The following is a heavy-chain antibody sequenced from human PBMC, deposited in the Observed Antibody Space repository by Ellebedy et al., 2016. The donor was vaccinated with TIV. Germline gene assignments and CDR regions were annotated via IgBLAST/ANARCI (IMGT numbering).Heavy chain of an antibody. CDR2: VNPGGGRT. D-gene: IGHD1-26*01. CDR1: GFTFTSYY. J-gene: IGHJ4*02. Sequence: AASVKVSCKASGFTFTSYYIHWVRQAPGQGLEWMGRVNPGGGRTKFAPNFQGRLTMTRDTSTSEVYMEVRRLRSDDTAVYYCAREGASAGADYFDYWGQGTLVIVSS. CDR3: AREGASAGADYFDY. V-gene: IGHV1-46*01.